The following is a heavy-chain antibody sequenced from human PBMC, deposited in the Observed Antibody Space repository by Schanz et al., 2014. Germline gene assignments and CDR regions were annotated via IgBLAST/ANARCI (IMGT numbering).Heavy chain of an antibody. CDR2: ISSSGSA. D-gene: IGHD2-8*02. J-gene: IGHJ4*02. CDR3: ARVGGGILTSWYSLDS. Sequence: QVQLQESGPGLVKPSETLSLTCTISGVSITNNYWAWVRQPPGKGLEWIGFISSSGSALYNPSLKTRVTISRDTSKNQVSLNLRSVTAADTAVYFCARVGGGILTSWYSLDSWGQGTLVTVSS. V-gene: IGHV4-59*01. CDR1: GVSITNNY.